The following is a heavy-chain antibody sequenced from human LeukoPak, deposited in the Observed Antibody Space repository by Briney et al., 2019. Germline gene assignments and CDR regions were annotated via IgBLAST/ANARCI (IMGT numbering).Heavy chain of an antibody. CDR3: AREGYYGSGSYYKTIDY. D-gene: IGHD3-10*01. Sequence: SETLSLTCTVSGGSISSSSYYWSWIRQPPGKGLEWIGYIYYSGSTNYNPSLKSRVTISVDTSKNQFSLKLSSVTAADTAVYYCAREGYYGSGSYYKTIDYWGQGTLVTVSS. CDR1: GGSISSSSYY. J-gene: IGHJ4*02. V-gene: IGHV4-61*01. CDR2: IYYSGST.